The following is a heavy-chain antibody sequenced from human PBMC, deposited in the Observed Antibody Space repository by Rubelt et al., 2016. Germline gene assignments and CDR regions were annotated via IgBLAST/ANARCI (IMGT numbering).Heavy chain of an antibody. CDR3: ATGYSSGWYVAY. V-gene: IGHV1-46*01. J-gene: IGHJ4*02. D-gene: IGHD6-19*01. CDR2: INPSGGST. CDR1: GYTFTSYY. Sequence: QVQLVQSGSELKKPGASVKVSCKASGYTFTSYYMHWVRQAPGQGLEWMGIINPSGGSTSYAQKFQCRATLTREKSAGTAYMELSSRRSEDTAIYYCATGYSSGWYVAYWGQGTLVTVSS.